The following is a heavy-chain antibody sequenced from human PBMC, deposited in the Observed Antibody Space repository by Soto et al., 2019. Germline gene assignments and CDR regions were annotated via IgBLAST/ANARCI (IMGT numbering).Heavy chain of an antibody. CDR3: ASSSEANYSSGWYPAATDAFDI. J-gene: IGHJ3*02. CDR1: GGSISSSNW. CDR2: IYHSGST. V-gene: IGHV4-4*02. Sequence: QVQLQESGPGLVKPSGTLSLTCAVSGGSISSSNWWSWVRQPPGKGLEWIGEIYHSGSTNYNPSLKSRVTISVDKSKNQFSLKLSSVTAADTAVYYCASSSEANYSSGWYPAATDAFDIWGQGTMVTVSS. D-gene: IGHD6-19*01.